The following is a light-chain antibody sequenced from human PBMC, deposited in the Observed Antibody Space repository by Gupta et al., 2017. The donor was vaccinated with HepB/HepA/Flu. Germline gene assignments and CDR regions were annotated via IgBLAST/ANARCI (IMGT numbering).Light chain of an antibody. Sequence: EIVMTPSPATLSVSPGERATLSCRASQTVSTNLAWYQQKPGQAPRLLIYGASTRATGVPARFSGSGSGTEFTLTISSRQSEDFAVYYCQQENNWPVTFGGGTKVEIK. J-gene: IGKJ4*01. CDR2: GAS. CDR1: QTVSTN. CDR3: QQENNWPVT. V-gene: IGKV3-15*01.